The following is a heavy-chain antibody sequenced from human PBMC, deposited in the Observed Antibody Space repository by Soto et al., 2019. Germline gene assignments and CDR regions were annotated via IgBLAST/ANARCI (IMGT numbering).Heavy chain of an antibody. CDR1: GGSISSSSYY. CDR3: ARGWERVLRYFDWSLNGMDV. Sequence: SETLSLTCTVSGGSISSSSYYWGWIRQPPGKGLEWIGSIYYSGSTYYNPSLKSRVTISVDTSKNQFSLKLSSVTAADTAVYYCARGWERVLRYFDWSLNGMDVWGQGTTVTVSS. D-gene: IGHD3-9*01. J-gene: IGHJ6*02. CDR2: IYYSGST. V-gene: IGHV4-39*01.